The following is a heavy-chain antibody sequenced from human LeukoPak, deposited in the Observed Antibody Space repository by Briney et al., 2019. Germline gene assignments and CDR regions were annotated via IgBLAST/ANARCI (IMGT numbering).Heavy chain of an antibody. Sequence: PSETLSLTCTVSGGSISSYYWSWIRQPPGKGLEWIGYIYYSGSINYNPSLKSRVTISVDTSKNQFSLKLSSVTAADTAVYYCASYYDSSGTFDYWGQGTLVTVSS. D-gene: IGHD3-22*01. CDR2: IYYSGSI. V-gene: IGHV4-59*08. CDR3: ASYYDSSGTFDY. CDR1: GGSISSYY. J-gene: IGHJ4*02.